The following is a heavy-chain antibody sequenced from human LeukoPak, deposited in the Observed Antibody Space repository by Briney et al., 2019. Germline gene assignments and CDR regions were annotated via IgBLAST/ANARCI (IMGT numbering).Heavy chain of an antibody. CDR3: AKDRSDILSGLDY. Sequence: PGGSLRLSCAASGFTFSSYAMSCVPQAPGKGLECVSAISGSGGSTYYADSVKGRFTISRDNSKNTLYLQMNSLRAEDTAVYYCAKDRSDILSGLDYWGQGTLVTVSS. CDR2: ISGSGGST. D-gene: IGHD3-9*01. J-gene: IGHJ4*02. V-gene: IGHV3-23*01. CDR1: GFTFSSYA.